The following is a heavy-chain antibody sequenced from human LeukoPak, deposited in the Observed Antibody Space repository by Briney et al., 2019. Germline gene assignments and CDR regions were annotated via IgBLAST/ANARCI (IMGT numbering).Heavy chain of an antibody. CDR2: INHSGST. CDR3: ARGGYNSRRDNWFDP. J-gene: IGHJ5*02. D-gene: IGHD5-12*01. V-gene: IGHV4-34*01. CDR1: GGSFSGYY. Sequence: SETLSLTCAVYGGSFSGYYWSWIRQPPGKGLEWIGEINHSGSTNYNPSLKSRVTISVDTPKNQFYLKLSSVTAADTAVYYCARGGYNSRRDNWFDPWGQGTLVIVSS.